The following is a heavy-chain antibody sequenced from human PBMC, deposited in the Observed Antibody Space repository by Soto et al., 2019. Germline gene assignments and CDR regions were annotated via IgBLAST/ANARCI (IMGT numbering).Heavy chain of an antibody. CDR3: ARVPRDGYNHGEPYFDY. CDR2: IYYSGST. J-gene: IGHJ4*02. V-gene: IGHV4-31*03. D-gene: IGHD5-12*01. CDR1: GGSISSGGYY. Sequence: SETLSLTCTVSGGSISSGGYYWSWIRQHPGKGLEWIGYIYYSGSTYYNPSLKSRVTISVDTSKNQFSLKLSSVTAADTAVYYCARVPRDGYNHGEPYFDYWGQGTLVTVSS.